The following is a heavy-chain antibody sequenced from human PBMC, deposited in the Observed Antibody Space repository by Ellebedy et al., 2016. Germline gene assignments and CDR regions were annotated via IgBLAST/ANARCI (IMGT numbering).Heavy chain of an antibody. D-gene: IGHD3-3*01. CDR2: MNPNSGNT. CDR1: GYTFTSYD. CDR3: ARAEGITIFGVVPKPYYYYYYMDV. Sequence: ASVKVSXXASGYTFTSYDINWVRQATGQGLEWMGWMNPNSGNTGYAQKFQGRVTMTRNTSISTAYMELSSLRSEDTAVYYCARAEGITIFGVVPKPYYYYYYMDVWGKGTTVTVSS. J-gene: IGHJ6*03. V-gene: IGHV1-8*01.